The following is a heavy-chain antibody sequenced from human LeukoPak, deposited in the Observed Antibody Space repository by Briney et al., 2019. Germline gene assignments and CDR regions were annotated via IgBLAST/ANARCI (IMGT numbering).Heavy chain of an antibody. CDR2: INHSGGT. Sequence: SETLSLTCAVYGGSFSGYYWSWIRQPPGKGLEWIGEINHSGGTNYNPSLKSRVTISVDTSKNQFSLKLSSVTAADTAVYYCARRSRYSALDYWGQGTLVTVSS. CDR3: ARRSRYSALDY. V-gene: IGHV4-34*01. CDR1: GGSFSGYY. J-gene: IGHJ4*02. D-gene: IGHD6-6*01.